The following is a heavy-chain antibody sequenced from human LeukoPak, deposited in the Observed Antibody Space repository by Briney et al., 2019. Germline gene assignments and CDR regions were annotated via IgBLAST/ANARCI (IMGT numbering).Heavy chain of an antibody. V-gene: IGHV4-59*01. Sequence: SETLSLTCSVSDGSINSYYWNWIRLPPGKGLEWIGYIYYNGNTNYSPSLKSRVTMSVDTSKNLFSLKVSSVTAADTAVYYSARGRSNYYGMDVWGQGTTVTVSS. CDR2: IYYNGNT. D-gene: IGHD1-26*01. J-gene: IGHJ6*02. CDR1: DGSINSYY. CDR3: ARGRSNYYGMDV.